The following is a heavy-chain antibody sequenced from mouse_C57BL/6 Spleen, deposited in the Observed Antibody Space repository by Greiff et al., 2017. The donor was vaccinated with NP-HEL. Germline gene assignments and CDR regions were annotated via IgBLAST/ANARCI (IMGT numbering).Heavy chain of an antibody. CDR2: INPNNGGT. V-gene: IGHV1-26*01. J-gene: IGHJ3*01. CDR1: GYTFTDYY. Sequence: VQLQQSGPELVKPGASVKISCKASGYTFTDYYMNWVKQSHGKSLEWIGDINPNNGGTSYNQKFKGKATLTVDKSSSTAYMELRSLTSEDSAVYYCARRYYGSSPFAYWGQGTLVTVSA. D-gene: IGHD1-1*01. CDR3: ARRYYGSSPFAY.